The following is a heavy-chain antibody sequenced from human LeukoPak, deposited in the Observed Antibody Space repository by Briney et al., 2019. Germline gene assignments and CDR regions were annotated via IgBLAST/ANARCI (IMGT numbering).Heavy chain of an antibody. V-gene: IGHV5-51*01. CDR2: IYPGDSDT. CDR1: GYSFTSYW. CDR3: ARQTYYDFWSGYSNWFDP. D-gene: IGHD3-3*01. J-gene: IGHJ5*02. Sequence: GESLKISCKGSGYSFTSYWIGWVRQMPGKGLEWMGIIYPGDSDTRYSPPFQGQVTISADKSISTAYLQWSSLKASDTAMYYCARQTYYDFWSGYSNWFDPWGQGTLVTVSS.